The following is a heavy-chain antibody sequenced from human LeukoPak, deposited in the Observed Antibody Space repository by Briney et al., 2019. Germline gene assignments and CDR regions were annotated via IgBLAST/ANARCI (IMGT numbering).Heavy chain of an antibody. J-gene: IGHJ3*02. CDR3: AKDQFTHCSGGSCYHDAFDI. CDR1: GFTFSNYA. CDR2: IARDGNDK. D-gene: IGHD2-15*01. V-gene: IGHV3-30*18. Sequence: GTSLRLSCAASGFTFSNYAMHWVRQAPGKGLEWVAVIARDGNDKHHADSVKGRFTISRDNSKNTLYLQMNSLRAEDTAVYYCAKDQFTHCSGGSCYHDAFDIWGQGTMVTVSS.